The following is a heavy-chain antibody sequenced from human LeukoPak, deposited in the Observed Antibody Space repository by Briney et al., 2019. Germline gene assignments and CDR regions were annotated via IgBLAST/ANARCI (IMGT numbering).Heavy chain of an antibody. V-gene: IGHV4-61*02. J-gene: IGHJ4*02. CDR3: ARSRPGERLDY. Sequence: PSETLSLTCTVSGGSISSGSYYWSWIRQPAGKGLEWIGRIYTSGSTNYNPSLKSRVTISVDSSKNQFSLKLTSVTAADTAVYYCARSRPGERLDYWGQGTLVTVSS. CDR1: GGSISSGSYY. D-gene: IGHD6-25*01. CDR2: IYTSGST.